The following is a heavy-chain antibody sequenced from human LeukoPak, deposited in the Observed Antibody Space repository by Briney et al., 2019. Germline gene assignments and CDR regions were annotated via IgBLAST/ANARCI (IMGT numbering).Heavy chain of an antibody. CDR2: IKQDGSEK. V-gene: IGHV3-7*01. J-gene: IGHJ4*02. D-gene: IGHD3-10*01. CDR1: GFTFSNYW. CDR3: ARDHGSGSYYTFDY. Sequence: PGGSLRLSCAASGFTFSNYWMSWVRQAPGKGLEWVANIKQDGSEKYYVDSVKGRFTISRDNAKNSLYLQMNSLRAEDTAVYYCARDHGSGSYYTFDYWGQGTLVTVSS.